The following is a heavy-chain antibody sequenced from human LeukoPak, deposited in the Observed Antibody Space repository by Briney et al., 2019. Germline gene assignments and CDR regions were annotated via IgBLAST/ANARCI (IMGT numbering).Heavy chain of an antibody. CDR2: IYSGGST. CDR3: AAHTGSRSYYRDYYYYYYMDV. D-gene: IGHD3-10*01. CDR1: GFTLSSNY. V-gene: IGHV3-53*01. Sequence: GGSLRLSCAASGFTLSSNYMSWVRQAPGKGLEWVSVIYSGGSTYYPDSVKGRFTISRDKSKNTLHLQMNSLRAEDTAVYYCAAHTGSRSYYRDYYYYYYMDVWGKGTTVTVSS. J-gene: IGHJ6*03.